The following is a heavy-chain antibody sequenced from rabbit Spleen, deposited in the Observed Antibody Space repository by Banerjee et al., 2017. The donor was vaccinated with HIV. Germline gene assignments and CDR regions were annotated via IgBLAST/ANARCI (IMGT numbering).Heavy chain of an antibody. Sequence: QEQLVESGGGLVQPEGFLTLTCTTSGFSFSSGYDMCWVRQAPGKGLESITCINTDSGSSYYARGAKGRFTISKTSSTTVTLQMTSLTAADTVTYFCARGGDFANALDLWGPGTLVTVS. V-gene: IGHV1S45*01. CDR1: GFSFSSGYD. CDR2: INTDSGSS. J-gene: IGHJ4*01. CDR3: ARGGDFANALDL. D-gene: IGHD2-1*01.